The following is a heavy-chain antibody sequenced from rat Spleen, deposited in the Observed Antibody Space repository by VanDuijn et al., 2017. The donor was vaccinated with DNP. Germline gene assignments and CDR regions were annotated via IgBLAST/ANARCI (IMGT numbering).Heavy chain of an antibody. Sequence: EVQLVESGGGLVQPGRSLKLSCVASRFTFNKYWMTWIRQAPGKGLEWVASISNTGDHTYYPDSVKGRFTISRDNAKSTLYLQMNSLTSEDTATYYCIRNGDNYWGQGVMVTVSS. J-gene: IGHJ2*01. CDR3: IRNGDNY. V-gene: IGHV5-31*01. CDR2: ISNTGDHT. D-gene: IGHD1-1*01. CDR1: RFTFNKYW.